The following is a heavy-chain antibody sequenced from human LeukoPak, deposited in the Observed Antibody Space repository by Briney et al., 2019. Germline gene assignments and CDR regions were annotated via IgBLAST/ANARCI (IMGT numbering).Heavy chain of an antibody. CDR2: ISGSGGTT. Sequence: GSRRLSCAASGFTFNSYAMSWVRQAPGKGLEWVSGISGSGGTTYYADSVKGRFTISRDNSKNTLFLQMNSLRVEDTAIYYCAKDAAGPEYWGQGTRVTVYS. D-gene: IGHD6-13*01. J-gene: IGHJ4*02. CDR3: AKDAAGPEY. V-gene: IGHV3-23*01. CDR1: GFTFNSYA.